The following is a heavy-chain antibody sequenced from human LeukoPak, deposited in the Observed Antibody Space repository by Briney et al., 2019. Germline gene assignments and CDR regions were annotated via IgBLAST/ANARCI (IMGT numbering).Heavy chain of an antibody. CDR3: ARGLISQFYYGSGSYAVRDDYYYYMDV. V-gene: IGHV3-21*01. CDR2: ISSSSSYI. J-gene: IGHJ6*03. CDR1: GFTFSSYS. Sequence: AGGSLRLSCAASGFTFSSYSMNWVRQAPGKGLEWVSSISSSSSYIYYADSVKGRFTISRDNAKNSLYLQMNSLRAEDTAVYYCARGLISQFYYGSGSYAVRDDYYYYMDVWGKGTTVTISS. D-gene: IGHD3-10*01.